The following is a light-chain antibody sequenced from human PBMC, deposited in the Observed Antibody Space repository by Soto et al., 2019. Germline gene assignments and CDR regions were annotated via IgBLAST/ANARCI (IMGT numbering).Light chain of an antibody. J-gene: IGKJ5*01. CDR1: QSISSY. V-gene: IGKV1-39*01. Sequence: DSQMTQSPSSLSASVGDRVTITCLASQSISSYLNWYEQKPGKAPKLLIYAASSLQSGVPSRFSGSGSGTDFTLTISSLQPEDFATYYCQQSYSTPITFGQGTRLEIK. CDR2: AAS. CDR3: QQSYSTPIT.